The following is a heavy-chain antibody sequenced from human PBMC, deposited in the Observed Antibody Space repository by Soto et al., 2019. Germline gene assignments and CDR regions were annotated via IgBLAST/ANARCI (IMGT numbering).Heavy chain of an antibody. CDR2: IYYSGST. J-gene: IGHJ5*02. V-gene: IGHV4-39*01. Sequence: QLQLQESGPGLVKPSETLSLTCTVSGGSISSSSYYWGWIRQPPGKGLEWIGSIYYSGSTYYNPSLKSRVTISVDTSKNQFSLKLSSVTAADTAVYYCARVGVPAAITRFDPWGQGTLVTVSS. CDR3: ARVGVPAAITRFDP. D-gene: IGHD2-2*01. CDR1: GGSISSSSYY.